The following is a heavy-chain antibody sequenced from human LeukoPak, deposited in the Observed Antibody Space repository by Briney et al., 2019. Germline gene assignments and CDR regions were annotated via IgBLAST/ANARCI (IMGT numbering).Heavy chain of an antibody. CDR3: ARSGNYDRSGYYYVDY. Sequence: PSQTLSLTCTVSGGSISSGDYHWGWLRQPPGKGLEWIGNIYYSGNTYYNPSLKSRVTISVDTSKNQFSLKLSSVIAADTAVYYCARSGNYDRSGYYYVDYWGQGTLVTVSS. D-gene: IGHD3-22*01. V-gene: IGHV4-30-4*01. J-gene: IGHJ4*02. CDR2: IYYSGNT. CDR1: GGSISSGDYH.